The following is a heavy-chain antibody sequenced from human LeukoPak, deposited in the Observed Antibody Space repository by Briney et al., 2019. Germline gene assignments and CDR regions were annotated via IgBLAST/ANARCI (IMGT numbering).Heavy chain of an antibody. CDR1: GFTFSSYG. CDR3: ARENYDILTGYHPRSFYYYGMDV. D-gene: IGHD3-9*01. J-gene: IGHJ6*02. CDR2: IWYDGSNK. Sequence: GRSLRLSCAASGFTFSSYGMHWVCQAPGKGLEWVAAIWYDGSNKYYADSVKGRFTISRDNSKNSLYLQMNSLRAEDTAVYYCARENYDILTGYHPRSFYYYGMDVWGQGTTVTVSS. V-gene: IGHV3-33*01.